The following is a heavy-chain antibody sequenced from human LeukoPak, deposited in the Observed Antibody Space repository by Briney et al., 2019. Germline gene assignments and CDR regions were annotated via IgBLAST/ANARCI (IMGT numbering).Heavy chain of an antibody. D-gene: IGHD1-26*01. Sequence: GGSLRLSCAASGFTVSSSYMSWVRQAPGKGLEWVSVIYSGGSTYYADSAKGRFTISRDNSKNTLYLQMNSLRAVDTAVYYCARISGSDDDYWGQGTLVTVSS. CDR3: ARISGSDDDY. J-gene: IGHJ4*02. V-gene: IGHV3-66*01. CDR1: GFTVSSSY. CDR2: IYSGGST.